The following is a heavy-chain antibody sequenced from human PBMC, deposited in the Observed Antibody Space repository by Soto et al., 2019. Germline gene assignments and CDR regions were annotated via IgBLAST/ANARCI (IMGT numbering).Heavy chain of an antibody. V-gene: IGHV1-69*02. CDR2: IIPILGIA. CDR3: ARVPGPPSYYYYGMDV. Sequence: QVQLVQSGAEVKKPGSSVKVSCKASGGTFSSYTISWVRQAPGQGLEWMGRIIPILGIANYAQKFQGRVTIPADKSTSTAYMELSSLRSEDTAVYYWARVPGPPSYYYYGMDVWAQGTTVTVSS. J-gene: IGHJ6*02. CDR1: GGTFSSYT.